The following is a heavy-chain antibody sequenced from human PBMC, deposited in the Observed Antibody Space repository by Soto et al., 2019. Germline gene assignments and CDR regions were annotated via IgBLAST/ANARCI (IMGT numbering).Heavy chain of an antibody. J-gene: IGHJ4*02. Sequence: SETLSLTCAVYGGSFSGYYWSWTRQPPGKGLEWIGEINHSGSTNYNPSLKSRVTISVDTSKNQFSLKLSSVTAADTAVYYCARAWRDIVVVPAERKFDYWGQGTLVTVSS. CDR1: GGSFSGYY. CDR2: INHSGST. D-gene: IGHD2-2*01. CDR3: ARAWRDIVVVPAERKFDY. V-gene: IGHV4-34*01.